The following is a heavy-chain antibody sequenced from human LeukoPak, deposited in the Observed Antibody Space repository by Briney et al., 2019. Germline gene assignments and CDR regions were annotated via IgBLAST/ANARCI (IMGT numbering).Heavy chain of an antibody. J-gene: IGHJ6*03. V-gene: IGHV3-23*01. CDR2: ISGSGGST. CDR3: ARQGLVDYYYYMDV. D-gene: IGHD2-8*02. Sequence: GGSLRLSCAASGFTFSSYAMSWVRQAPGKGLEWVSAISGSGGSTYYADSVKGRFTISRDNSKNTLYLQMNGLRAEDTAVYYCARQGLVDYYYYMDVWGKGTTVTVSS. CDR1: GFTFSSYA.